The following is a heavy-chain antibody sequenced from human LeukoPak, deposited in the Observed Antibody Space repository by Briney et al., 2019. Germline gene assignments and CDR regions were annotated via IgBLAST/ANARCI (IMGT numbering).Heavy chain of an antibody. D-gene: IGHD2-2*01. CDR3: ATGVVVVPGYGMDV. J-gene: IGHJ6*02. V-gene: IGHV1-24*01. CDR1: GYTLTELS. CDR2: FDPEDGET. Sequence: GASVKVSCKVSGYTLTELSMHWVRQAPGKGLEWMGGFDPEDGETIYAQKFQGRVTMTEDTSTDIAYMELSSLRSEDTAVYYCATGVVVVPGYGMDVWGQGTTVTVSS.